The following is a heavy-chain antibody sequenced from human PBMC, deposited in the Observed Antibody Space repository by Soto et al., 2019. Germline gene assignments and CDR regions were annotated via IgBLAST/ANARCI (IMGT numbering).Heavy chain of an antibody. CDR3: AKVIYDFWSGYDLSQEFDY. Sequence: GGSLRLSCAASGFTFSSYAMSWVRQAPGKGLEWVSAISGSGGSTYYADSVKGRFTISRDNSKNTLYLQMNSLRAEDTAVYYCAKVIYDFWSGYDLSQEFDYWGQGTLITVSS. CDR1: GFTFSSYA. CDR2: ISGSGGST. V-gene: IGHV3-23*01. J-gene: IGHJ4*02. D-gene: IGHD3-3*01.